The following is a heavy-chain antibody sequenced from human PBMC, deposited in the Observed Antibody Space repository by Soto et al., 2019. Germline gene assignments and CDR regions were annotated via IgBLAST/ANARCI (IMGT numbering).Heavy chain of an antibody. Sequence: PSETLSLTCTVSGGSISNISYYRGCIRQPPGKGLEWIGEINHSGSTNYNPSLKSRVTISVDTSKNQFSLKLSSVTAADTAVYYCARGIQLRYYYYYYGMDVWGQGTTVTVSS. CDR1: GGSISNISYY. CDR3: ARGIQLRYYYYYYGMDV. D-gene: IGHD5-18*01. V-gene: IGHV4-39*07. CDR2: INHSGST. J-gene: IGHJ6*02.